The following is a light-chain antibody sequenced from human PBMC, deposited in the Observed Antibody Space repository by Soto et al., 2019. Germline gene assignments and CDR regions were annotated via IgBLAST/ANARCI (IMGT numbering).Light chain of an antibody. CDR1: QSVSSSY. Sequence: EIVLTQSPVTLSLSPGERATLSCRASQSVSSSYLAWYQQKPGQAPRLLIYGVSRRATGIPDRFSASGSGTDFTLTISRLEPEDFAVYYCQQYGSPITFGQGTRLEIK. V-gene: IGKV3-20*01. J-gene: IGKJ5*01. CDR3: QQYGSPIT. CDR2: GVS.